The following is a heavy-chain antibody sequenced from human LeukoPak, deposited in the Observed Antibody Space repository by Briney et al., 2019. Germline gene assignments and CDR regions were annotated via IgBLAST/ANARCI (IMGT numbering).Heavy chain of an antibody. CDR1: GGSISSHY. J-gene: IGHJ4*02. V-gene: IGHV4-59*11. CDR2: IYHSGST. Sequence: SETLSLTCTVSGGSISSHYWSWIRQPPGKGLEWIGYIYHSGSTYYNPSLKRRVTISVDRSKNQFSLKLSSVTAADTAVYYCARDMGCSSTSCYTRKTPTYYFDYWGQGTLVTVSS. D-gene: IGHD2-2*02. CDR3: ARDMGCSSTSCYTRKTPTYYFDY.